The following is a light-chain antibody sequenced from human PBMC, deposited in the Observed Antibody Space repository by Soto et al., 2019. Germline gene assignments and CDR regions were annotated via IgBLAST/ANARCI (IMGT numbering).Light chain of an antibody. CDR3: QQYDTSYT. J-gene: IGKJ2*01. V-gene: IGKV3-20*01. CDR1: EAIGYNY. Sequence: EVVLTQFPGTLSLSPGERATLSCRASEAIGYNYLAWYRQQSGLAPTLLSYDASTRAPGIPDRFSGSGSGTDFTLTISRLEPGDFAVYYCQQYDTSYTFGPGTRLEI. CDR2: DAS.